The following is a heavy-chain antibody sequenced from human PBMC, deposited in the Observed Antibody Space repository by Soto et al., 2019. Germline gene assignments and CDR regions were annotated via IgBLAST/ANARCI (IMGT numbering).Heavy chain of an antibody. J-gene: IGHJ6*03. CDR1: GYTFTSYD. D-gene: IGHD3-3*01. CDR2: MNPNSGNT. CDR3: ARGAKSGYVGYYYYYMDV. V-gene: IGHV1-8*01. Sequence: ASVKVSCKASGYTFTSYDINWVRQATGQGLEWMGWMNPNSGNTGYAQKFQGRVTMTRNTSISTAYMELSSLRSEDTAVYYCARGAKSGYVGYYYYYMDVWGKGTTVTVSS.